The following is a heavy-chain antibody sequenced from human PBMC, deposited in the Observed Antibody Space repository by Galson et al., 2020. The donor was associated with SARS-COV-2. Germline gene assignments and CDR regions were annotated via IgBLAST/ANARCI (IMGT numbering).Heavy chain of an antibody. Sequence: SGPTLVKPTQTLTLTCTFSGFSLSSSGVGVGWIRQPPGKALEWLALIYWDDDEHYSPSLKSRLTITKATSKNQVVLQMTNVDPADTGTYYGRHVLYCVDSGYWGFDLWGQGMLVTVST. V-gene: IGHV2-5*02. J-gene: IGHJ4*02. D-gene: IGHD3-22*01. CDR2: IYWDDDE. CDR3: RHVLYCVDSGYWGFDL. CDR1: GFSLSSSGVG.